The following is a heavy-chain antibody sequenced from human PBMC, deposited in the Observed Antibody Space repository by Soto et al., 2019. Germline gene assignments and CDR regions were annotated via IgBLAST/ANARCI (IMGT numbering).Heavy chain of an antibody. CDR2: ISWNSGSI. D-gene: IGHD5-12*01. CDR1: GFTFDDYA. CDR3: AKDIGRWLQPRFDY. Sequence: GGSLRLSCAASGFTFDDYAMHWVRQAPWKGLEWVSGISWNSGSIGYADSVKGRFTISRDNAKNSLYLRMNSLRAEDTALYYCAKDIGRWLQPRFDYWGQGTLVTVS. V-gene: IGHV3-9*01. J-gene: IGHJ4*02.